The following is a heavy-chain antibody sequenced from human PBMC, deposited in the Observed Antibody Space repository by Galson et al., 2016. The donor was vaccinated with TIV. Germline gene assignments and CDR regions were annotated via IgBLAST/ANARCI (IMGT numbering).Heavy chain of an antibody. CDR1: ELIVTDNY. J-gene: IGHJ6*02. CDR2: IADDGST. Sequence: SLRLSCAASELIVTDNYMTWVRQAPGRGLEWVALIADDGSTFYSDSVKGRFTISSDSSKNVVSLQMNSLRPEDTAVYFCARDRRHCGNECFLRYYYGMDVWGQGTTVTVS. V-gene: IGHV3-66*02. CDR3: ARDRRHCGNECFLRYYYGMDV. D-gene: IGHD2-21*01.